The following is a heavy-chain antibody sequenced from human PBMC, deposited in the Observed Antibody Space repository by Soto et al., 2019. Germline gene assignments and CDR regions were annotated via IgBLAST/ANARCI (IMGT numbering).Heavy chain of an antibody. CDR3: ARNYGSGSYSYYGMDV. Sequence: QVQLVQSGAEVKKPGSSVKVSCKASGGTFSSYTISWVRQAPGQGLEWMGRIIPILGIANYAQKFQGRVTITADKSTSTAYMELSSLISEDTAVYYCARNYGSGSYSYYGMDVWGQGTTVTVSS. V-gene: IGHV1-69*02. CDR2: IIPILGIA. J-gene: IGHJ6*02. D-gene: IGHD3-10*01. CDR1: GGTFSSYT.